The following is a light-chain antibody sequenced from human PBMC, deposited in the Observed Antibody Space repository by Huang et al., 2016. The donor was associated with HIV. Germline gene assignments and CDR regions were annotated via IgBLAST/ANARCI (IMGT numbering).Light chain of an antibody. CDR2: GAS. CDR3: QQYNNWPPDPT. V-gene: IGKV3-15*01. J-gene: IGKJ2*01. CDR1: QSVSSN. Sequence: EIVMTQSPATLSVSPGERATLSCRASQSVSSNVAWYQQKPGQVPRLLIYGASTRATGIPARFSGSGSGTEFTLSISSLQSDDFAFYYCQQYNNWPPDPTFGQGTKLEIK.